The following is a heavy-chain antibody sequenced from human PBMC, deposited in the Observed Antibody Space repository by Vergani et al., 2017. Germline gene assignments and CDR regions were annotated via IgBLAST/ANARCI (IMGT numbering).Heavy chain of an antibody. D-gene: IGHD2-15*01. Sequence: QVQLQQWGAGLLKPSETLSLTFAASGGSFSGYFWNWIRQPPGKGLEWIGGVNHSGGTNYNPSLKSRVTISVDTSKNQFSLKLGCVTAADTAVYYCTRHWAVVAANNWFDPWGQGTLVTVSS. CDR1: GGSFSGYF. CDR2: VNHSGGT. CDR3: TRHWAVVAANNWFDP. V-gene: IGHV4-34*01. J-gene: IGHJ5*02.